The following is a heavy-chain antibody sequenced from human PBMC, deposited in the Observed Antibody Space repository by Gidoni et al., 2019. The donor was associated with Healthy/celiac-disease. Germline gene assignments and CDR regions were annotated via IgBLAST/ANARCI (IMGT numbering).Heavy chain of an antibody. CDR2: SSGSGGST. CDR1: GFPFTSSA. CDR3: AKDLPATYYYDSSGYTFDY. D-gene: IGHD3-22*01. J-gene: IGHJ4*02. V-gene: IGHV3-23*01. Sequence: EVQLLESGGGFVPPGGYLRLPCAASGFPFTSSALSWVRQAPGKGLEWVSASSGSGGSTYYADAVKGRFTSSRDNSKNTLYLQMNSLRAEDTAVYYCAKDLPATYYYDSSGYTFDYWGQGTLVTVSS.